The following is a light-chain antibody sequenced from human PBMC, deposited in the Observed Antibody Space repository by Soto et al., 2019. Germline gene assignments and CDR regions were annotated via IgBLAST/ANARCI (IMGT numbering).Light chain of an antibody. V-gene: IGLV2-14*01. CDR1: SGDVGGYNY. J-gene: IGLJ1*01. Sequence: QSALTQPASVSGSPGQSITISCTGTSGDVGGYNYVSWYQQLPGKAPKLMIYEVSNRPSGVSNRFSGSKSGNTASLTISGLQAEDEADYYCSSYTSSSPYVFGTGTKVTVL. CDR3: SSYTSSSPYV. CDR2: EVS.